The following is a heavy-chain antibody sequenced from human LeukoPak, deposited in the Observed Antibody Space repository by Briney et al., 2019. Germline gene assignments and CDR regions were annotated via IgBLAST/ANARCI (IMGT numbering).Heavy chain of an antibody. Sequence: PSETLSLTCTVSGGSISSYYWSWIRQPPGKGLEWIGYIYYSGSTNYNPSLKSRVTISVGTSKNQFSLKLSSVTAADTAVYYRARTQGLYNWFDPWGQGTLVTVSS. V-gene: IGHV4-59*01. CDR1: GGSISSYY. D-gene: IGHD4/OR15-4a*01. J-gene: IGHJ5*02. CDR3: ARTQGLYNWFDP. CDR2: IYYSGST.